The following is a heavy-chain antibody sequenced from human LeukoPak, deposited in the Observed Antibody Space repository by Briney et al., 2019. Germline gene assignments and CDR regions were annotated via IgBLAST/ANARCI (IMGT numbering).Heavy chain of an antibody. CDR2: IYHSGST. CDR3: ARDWVTDYYCGMDV. Sequence: SETLSLTCNVSGGSIKSHYWSWIRQPPGKGLEWIGNIYHSGSTNYNPSLRSRVIISVDTSKNQFSLKLRSVTAADTAVYYCARDWVTDYYCGMDVWGQGTTVTVSS. J-gene: IGHJ6*02. D-gene: IGHD2-21*02. V-gene: IGHV4-59*11. CDR1: GGSIKSHY.